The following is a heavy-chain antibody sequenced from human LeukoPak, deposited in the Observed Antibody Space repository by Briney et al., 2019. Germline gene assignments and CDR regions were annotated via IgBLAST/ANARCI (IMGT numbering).Heavy chain of an antibody. J-gene: IGHJ4*02. Sequence: PGGSLRLSCAASGLTLSNAWMNWVRQAPGKGLEWVGRIRTKTEGGTTDYAAPVKGRFTISRDDSKNTLYLQINSLKTEDTAVYYCTAGLAKTNDDCWGQGTLVTVSS. CDR2: IRTKTEGGTT. CDR3: TAGLAKTNDDC. V-gene: IGHV3-15*01. D-gene: IGHD2-21*01. CDR1: GLTLSNAW.